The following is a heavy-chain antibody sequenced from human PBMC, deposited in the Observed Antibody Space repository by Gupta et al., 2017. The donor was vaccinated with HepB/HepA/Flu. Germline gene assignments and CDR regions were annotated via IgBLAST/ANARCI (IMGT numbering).Heavy chain of an antibody. CDR3: AKDLDPGGGLHDAFDI. D-gene: IGHD5-18*01. V-gene: IGHV3-9*03. Sequence: EVQLVESGGGLVQPGRSLRLSCAASGFTFDDYAMHWVRPAPGKGLECVSGISWNSGSIGYADSVKGRFTISRDNAKNSLYLQMNSLRAEDMALYYCAKDLDPGGGLHDAFDIWGQGTMVTVSS. CDR2: ISWNSGSI. J-gene: IGHJ3*02. CDR1: GFTFDDYA.